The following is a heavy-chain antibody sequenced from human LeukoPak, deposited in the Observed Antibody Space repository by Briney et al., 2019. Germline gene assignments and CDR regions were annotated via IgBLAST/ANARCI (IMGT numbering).Heavy chain of an antibody. CDR2: INEDGSAK. J-gene: IGHJ4*02. D-gene: IGHD3-3*01. Sequence: GGSLRLSCAVSGLTFSTYWMSWVRQAPGKGLEWVANINEDGSAKYYVGPVKGRFTISRDNAKKSLYLQMNSLRAEDTAVYFCASGFLDDFWSGHFWGQGTLVTVSS. CDR1: GLTFSTYW. V-gene: IGHV3-7*01. CDR3: ASGFLDDFWSGHF.